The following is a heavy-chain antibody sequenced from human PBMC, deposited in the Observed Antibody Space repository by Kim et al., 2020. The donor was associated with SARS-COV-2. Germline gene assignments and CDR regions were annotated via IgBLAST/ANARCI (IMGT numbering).Heavy chain of an antibody. CDR2: IIPIFGTA. CDR1: GGTFSSYA. V-gene: IGHV1-69*13. CDR3: VRVRYNWNRNDYYFDH. J-gene: IGHJ4*02. D-gene: IGHD1-20*01. Sequence: SVKVSCKASGGTFSSYAISWVRQAPGQGLEWMGGIIPIFGTANYAPKFQGRVTITADESTSTAYMELSSLRSEDTAVYYCVRVRYNWNRNDYYFDHWGQGTLVTVSS.